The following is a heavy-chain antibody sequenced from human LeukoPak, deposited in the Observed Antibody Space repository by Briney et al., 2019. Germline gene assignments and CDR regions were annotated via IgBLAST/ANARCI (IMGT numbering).Heavy chain of an antibody. D-gene: IGHD3-22*01. Sequence: SVKVSCKASGYSFISHDINWVGQATGQGLQWMGWINPNSGNKGYAQKFQGRVTINRKTSISTAYMELSSLRSDDTAVYYCARGGSTSDSSGYYFDYWGQGTLVTVSS. CDR1: GYSFISHD. J-gene: IGHJ4*02. V-gene: IGHV1-8*01. CDR2: INPNSGNK. CDR3: ARGGSTSDSSGYYFDY.